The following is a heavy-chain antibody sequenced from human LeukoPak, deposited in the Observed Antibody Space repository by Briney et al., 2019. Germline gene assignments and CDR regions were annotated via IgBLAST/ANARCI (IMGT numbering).Heavy chain of an antibody. CDR2: ISAYNGNT. V-gene: IGHV1-18*01. CDR1: GYTFTSYD. D-gene: IGHD2-15*01. J-gene: IGHJ6*02. Sequence: EASVKVSCKASGYTFTSYDISWVRQAPGQGLEWMGWISAYNGNTNYAQKLQGRVTMTTDTSTSTAYMEPRSLRSDDTAVYYCARDGLIVVVVAASYYYYGMDVWGQGTTVTVSS. CDR3: ARDGLIVVVVAASYYYYGMDV.